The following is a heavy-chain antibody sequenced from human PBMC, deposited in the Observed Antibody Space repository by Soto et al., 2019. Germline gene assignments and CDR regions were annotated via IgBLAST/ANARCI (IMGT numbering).Heavy chain of an antibody. Sequence: GASVKVSCKASGYTFTSYGISWVRQAPGQGLEWMGWISAYNGNTNYAQKLQGRVTMTTDTSTSTAYMELRSLRSDDTAVYYCERVGPYDSSGYYLYWGQGTLVTVSS. CDR3: ERVGPYDSSGYYLY. D-gene: IGHD3-22*01. CDR1: GYTFTSYG. CDR2: ISAYNGNT. V-gene: IGHV1-18*01. J-gene: IGHJ4*02.